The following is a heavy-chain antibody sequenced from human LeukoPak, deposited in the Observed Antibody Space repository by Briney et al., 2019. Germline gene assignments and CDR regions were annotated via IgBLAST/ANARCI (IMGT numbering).Heavy chain of an antibody. Sequence: GGSLRLSCAASGFTFSSYSKNWVRQAPGKGLEWVGFIRSKAYGGTTEYAASVKGRFTISRDDSKSIAYLQMNSLKTEDTAVYYCTRARQHRVAAAGIFDYWGQGTLVTVSS. CDR1: GFTFSSYS. D-gene: IGHD6-13*01. CDR3: TRARQHRVAAAGIFDY. J-gene: IGHJ4*02. V-gene: IGHV3-49*04. CDR2: IRSKAYGGTT.